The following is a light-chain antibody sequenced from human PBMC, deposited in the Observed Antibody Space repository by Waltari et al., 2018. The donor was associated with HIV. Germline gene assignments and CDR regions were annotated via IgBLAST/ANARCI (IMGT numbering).Light chain of an antibody. CDR1: QSVFYSSNNRNY. CDR3: QQYFSSPFT. J-gene: IGKJ3*01. CDR2: WAS. Sequence: DIVMTQSPDSLAVSLGERATINCKSSQSVFYSSNNRNYLAWYQQKPGQPPKRLLYWASTRESGVPDRFSGSGSGTDFTLTISSLQAEDVAAYYCQQYFSSPFTFGPGTKVDIK. V-gene: IGKV4-1*01.